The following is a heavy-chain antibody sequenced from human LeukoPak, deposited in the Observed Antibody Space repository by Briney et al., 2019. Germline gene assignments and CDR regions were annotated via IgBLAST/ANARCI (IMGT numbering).Heavy chain of an antibody. Sequence: SETLSLTCTVSGGSINSGVYFWGWIRQPPGKGLEWIGTIAYNGRTYYYSSLKSRVTTSIDMSNIHFPLKLTSVTAAGTAMYYCARSYYWNGIDDWGQGSLVTVPS. CDR1: GGSINSGVYF. J-gene: IGHJ4*02. CDR2: IAYNGRT. D-gene: IGHD1-20*01. CDR3: ARSYYWNGIDD. V-gene: IGHV4-39*06.